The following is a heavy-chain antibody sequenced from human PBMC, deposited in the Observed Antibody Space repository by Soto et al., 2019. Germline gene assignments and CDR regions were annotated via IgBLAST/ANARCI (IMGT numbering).Heavy chain of an antibody. CDR3: ARDPRRVRGSLGYGMDV. CDR1: GGSISSGGYY. CDR2: IYYSGST. Sequence: QVQLQESGPGLVKPSQTLSLTCTVSGGSISSGGYYWSWISQHPGTGLEWIGYIYYSGSTYYNPSLKSRVTISVDTSKNQFSLKLSSVTAADTAVYYCARDPRRVRGSLGYGMDVWGQGTTVTVSS. J-gene: IGHJ6*02. V-gene: IGHV4-31*03. D-gene: IGHD3-10*01.